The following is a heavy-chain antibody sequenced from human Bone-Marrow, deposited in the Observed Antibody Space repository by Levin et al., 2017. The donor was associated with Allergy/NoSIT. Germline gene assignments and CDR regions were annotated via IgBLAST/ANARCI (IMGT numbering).Heavy chain of an antibody. CDR1: GFTFDDFS. CDR2: IRWDSGAT. J-gene: IGHJ4*02. V-gene: IGHV3-9*01. CDR3: AKGVRVGHSSGWGYYYDY. Sequence: GGSLRLSCTASGFTFDDFSMHWVRRAPGKGLECVSGIRWDSGATGYVDSVKGRFTISRDSARNSLYLQMNSLRAEDTALYYCAKGVRVGHSSGWGYYYDYWGQGTLVTVSS. D-gene: IGHD3-22*01.